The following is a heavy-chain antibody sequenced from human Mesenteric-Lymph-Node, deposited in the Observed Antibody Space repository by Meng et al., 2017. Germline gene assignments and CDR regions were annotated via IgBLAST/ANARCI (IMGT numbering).Heavy chain of an antibody. D-gene: IGHD3-22*01. Sequence: VQSGVRGKKPGSPVKVSCKASGGNFSSYAISWVRQAPGQGLEWMGGIIPIFGTANYAQKFQGRVTITADESTSTAYMELSSLRSEDTAVYYCARGYYYDSSGYYGPFDYWGQGTLVTVSS. CDR1: GGNFSSYA. CDR3: ARGYYYDSSGYYGPFDY. CDR2: IIPIFGTA. V-gene: IGHV1-69*01. J-gene: IGHJ4*02.